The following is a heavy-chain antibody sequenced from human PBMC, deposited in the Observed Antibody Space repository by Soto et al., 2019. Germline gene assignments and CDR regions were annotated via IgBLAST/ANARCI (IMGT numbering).Heavy chain of an antibody. Sequence: QVQLVESGGGVVQPGRSLRLSCAASGFTFSSYGMHWVRQAPGKGLEWVAVISYDGSNKYYADSVKGRFTISRDNSKNTLYLQMNSLRAEHTAVYYCAKDRPTTIGDWGQGTLVTVSS. D-gene: IGHD3-10*02. CDR1: GFTFSSYG. J-gene: IGHJ4*02. V-gene: IGHV3-30*18. CDR2: ISYDGSNK. CDR3: AKDRPTTIGD.